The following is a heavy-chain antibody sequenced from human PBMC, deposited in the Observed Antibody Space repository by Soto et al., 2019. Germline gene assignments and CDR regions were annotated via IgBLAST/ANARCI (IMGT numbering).Heavy chain of an antibody. D-gene: IGHD3-22*01. Sequence: QVQLVQSGAEVKKPGASVKVSCKASGYTFTSYDINWVRQATGQGLEWMGWMNPNSGNTGYAQKFQGRVTMTRNTSIRQAYMALSSLRSEDTAGYDCARGSLTPQMWLPVDSWGQGTLVTVSS. CDR2: MNPNSGNT. CDR3: ARGSLTPQMWLPVDS. J-gene: IGHJ4*02. CDR1: GYTFTSYD. V-gene: IGHV1-8*01.